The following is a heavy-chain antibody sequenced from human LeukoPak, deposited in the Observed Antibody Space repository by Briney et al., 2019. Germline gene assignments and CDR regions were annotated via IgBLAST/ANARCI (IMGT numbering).Heavy chain of an antibody. D-gene: IGHD3-10*01. Sequence: SETLSLTCTVSGGSISSNNYYWGWIRQPPGKGLEWIGSIYYSGSTYYNPSLKSRVTVSVDTSKNQFSLKLTSVTAADTAVYYCASVDRGWFAVGEYWGQGTLVTVSS. CDR3: ASVDRGWFAVGEY. CDR2: IYYSGST. CDR1: GGSISSNNYY. J-gene: IGHJ4*02. V-gene: IGHV4-39*01.